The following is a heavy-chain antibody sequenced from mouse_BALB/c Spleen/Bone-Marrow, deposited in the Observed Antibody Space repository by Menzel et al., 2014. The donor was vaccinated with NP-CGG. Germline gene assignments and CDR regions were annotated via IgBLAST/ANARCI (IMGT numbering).Heavy chain of an antibody. D-gene: IGHD2-3*01. CDR2: INPDSNTI. CDR1: GFDFSRYW. Sequence: EAQGVESGGGLVQPGGSLKLSCAASGFDFSRYWMSWVRQAPGKGLEWIGEINPDSNTINYTPSLKDKFIISRDNAKNTLYLQMSKVRSEDTALYYCSRLGYYGGLAYWGQGTLVTVSA. V-gene: IGHV4-1*02. CDR3: SRLGYYGGLAY. J-gene: IGHJ3*01.